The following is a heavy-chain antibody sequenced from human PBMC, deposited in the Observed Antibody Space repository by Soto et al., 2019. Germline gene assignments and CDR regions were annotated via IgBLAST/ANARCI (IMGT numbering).Heavy chain of an antibody. V-gene: IGHV1-3*01. D-gene: IGHD3-22*01. J-gene: IGHJ4*02. CDR1: GYIFTNYA. CDR3: ARGSGYYYWDDY. Sequence: GASVKVSCKSFGYIFTNYAMHWVRQAPGQRLEWMGWINAGNGNTKYSQKFQGRVTITRDTSASTAYMELSSLRSEDTAVYYCARGSGYYYWDDYWGQGTLVTVSS. CDR2: INAGNGNT.